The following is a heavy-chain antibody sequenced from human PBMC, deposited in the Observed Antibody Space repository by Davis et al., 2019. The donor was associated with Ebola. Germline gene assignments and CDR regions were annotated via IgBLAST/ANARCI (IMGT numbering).Heavy chain of an antibody. Sequence: PGGSLRLSCAASGFTFGSYAMTWARQVPGKGLEWVSAVTSSGGSTYYANSVKGRFTISRDNSRNTLYLQMNDLRVEDTAIYYCAKDTSNIWFDIWGQGTMVTVSS. CDR3: AKDTSNIWFDI. J-gene: IGHJ3*02. D-gene: IGHD1-26*01. CDR1: GFTFGSYA. V-gene: IGHV3-23*01. CDR2: VTSSGGST.